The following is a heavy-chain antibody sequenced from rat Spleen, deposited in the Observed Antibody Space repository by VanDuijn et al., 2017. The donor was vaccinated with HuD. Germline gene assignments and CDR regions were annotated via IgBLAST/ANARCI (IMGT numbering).Heavy chain of an antibody. J-gene: IGHJ2*01. V-gene: IGHV5-22*01. Sequence: EVQLVESGGGFVQPGRSMKLSCAASGFTFDDYYMAWVRQAPKKGLEWVASISYEGTNTYYPDSVKGRFTISRDNAKSTLYLQMNSLRSEDTATYYCTRDMGGYFDYWGQGVMVTVSS. CDR2: ISYEGTNT. CDR3: TRDMGGYFDY. D-gene: IGHD1-7*01. CDR1: GFTFDDYY.